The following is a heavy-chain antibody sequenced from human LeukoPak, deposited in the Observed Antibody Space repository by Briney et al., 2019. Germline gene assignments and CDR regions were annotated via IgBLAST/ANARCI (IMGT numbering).Heavy chain of an antibody. Sequence: SETLSLTCTVSGGSISSYYWSWIRQPPGKGLEWIGSIYYSGSTYYNPSLKSRVTISVDTSKNQFSLKLSSVTAADTAVYYCASYDYGDYTIDYWGQGTLVTVSS. CDR1: GGSISSYY. J-gene: IGHJ4*02. CDR2: IYYSGST. D-gene: IGHD4-17*01. V-gene: IGHV4-59*05. CDR3: ASYDYGDYTIDY.